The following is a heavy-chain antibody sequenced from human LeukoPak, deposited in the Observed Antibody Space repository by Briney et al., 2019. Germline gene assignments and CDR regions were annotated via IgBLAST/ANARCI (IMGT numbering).Heavy chain of an antibody. CDR3: AKVGEQLDIDY. Sequence: GGSLRLSCAASRFTFSSYAMSWVRQAPGKGLEWVSGISGSGGSTYYADSVKGRFTISRDNSKNILYLQMNSLRAEDTAVYYCAKVGEQLDIDYWGQGTLVTVSS. V-gene: IGHV3-23*01. CDR2: ISGSGGST. J-gene: IGHJ4*02. CDR1: RFTFSSYA. D-gene: IGHD6-6*01.